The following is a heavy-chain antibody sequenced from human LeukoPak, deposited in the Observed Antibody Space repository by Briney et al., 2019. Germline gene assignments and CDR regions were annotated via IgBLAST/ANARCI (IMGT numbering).Heavy chain of an antibody. CDR2: INSDGSST. V-gene: IGHV3-74*01. D-gene: IGHD6-19*01. CDR1: GFTVSSNY. J-gene: IGHJ5*02. CDR3: ARALAVAGTGGFDP. Sequence: PGGSLRLSCAASGFTVSSNYMNWVRQAPGKGLEWVSRINSDGSSTSYADSVKGRFTISRDNAKNTLYLQMNSLRAEDTAVYYCARALAVAGTGGFDPWGQGTLVTVSS.